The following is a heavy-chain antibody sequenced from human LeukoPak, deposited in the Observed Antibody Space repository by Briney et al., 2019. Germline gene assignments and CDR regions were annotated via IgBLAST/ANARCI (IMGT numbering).Heavy chain of an antibody. V-gene: IGHV1-18*01. CDR1: GYTFTRYG. D-gene: IGHD3-10*01. CDR3: AFGSRSYVDFDY. Sequence: ASXXVXCKASGYTFTRYGITWVRQAPGQGLEWMGWINAYNGNTNYAQKLQGRVTLTTDTSTSTAYMELRSLRSDDTAVYYCAFGSRSYVDFDYWGQGTLVTVSS. J-gene: IGHJ4*02. CDR2: INAYNGNT.